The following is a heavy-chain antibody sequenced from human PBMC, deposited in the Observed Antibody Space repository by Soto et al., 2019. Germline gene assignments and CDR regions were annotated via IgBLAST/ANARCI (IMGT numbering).Heavy chain of an antibody. CDR2: IYYSGST. CDR1: GGSISSYY. D-gene: IGHD6-13*01. J-gene: IGHJ4*02. CDR3: ARTYSSSWSPFDH. V-gene: IGHV4-59*12. Sequence: PSETLSLTCTVSGGSISSYYWSWIRQPPGKGLEWIGYIYYSGSTNYNPSLKSRVTISVDTSKNQFSLKLSSVTAADTAVYYCARTYSSSWSPFDHWGQGTLVTVSS.